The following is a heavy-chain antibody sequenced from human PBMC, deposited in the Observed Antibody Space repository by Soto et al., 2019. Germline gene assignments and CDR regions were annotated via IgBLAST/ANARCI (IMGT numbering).Heavy chain of an antibody. J-gene: IGHJ4*02. CDR2: ISGSGIST. D-gene: IGHD6-19*01. CDR1: GFTFSSYA. Sequence: EVQLLESGGGLVQPGGSLRLSCAASGFTFSSYAMSWVRQAPGKGLEWVSAISGSGISTYYADSVKGRFTISRDTSKNRLYLPMNSLRAADTAVYYCAKEGEHSSGWANFDYWGQGTLVTVSS. V-gene: IGHV3-23*01. CDR3: AKEGEHSSGWANFDY.